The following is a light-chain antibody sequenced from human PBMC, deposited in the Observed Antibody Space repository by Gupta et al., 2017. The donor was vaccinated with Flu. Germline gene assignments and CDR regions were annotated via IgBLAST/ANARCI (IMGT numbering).Light chain of an antibody. J-gene: IGKJ1*01. V-gene: IGKV3-20*01. Sequence: EIVLTQSPGTLSLSPGERVTLSCRASQSVSDNFLAWYQQKPGQAPRLLIYDASRRATGIPDRFSGRGSGTDFTLTISSLEPEDSAVYYCQQYAYSLQLTFGQGTKVEIK. CDR1: QSVSDNF. CDR3: QQYAYSLQLT. CDR2: DAS.